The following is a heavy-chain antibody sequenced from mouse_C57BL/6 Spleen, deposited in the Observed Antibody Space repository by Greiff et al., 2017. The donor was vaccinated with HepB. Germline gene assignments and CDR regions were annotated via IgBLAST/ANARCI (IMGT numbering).Heavy chain of an antibody. J-gene: IGHJ1*03. V-gene: IGHV1-82*01. D-gene: IGHD3-1*01. CDR3: ARSGRGDWYFDD. CDR1: GYAFSSSW. CDR2: IYPGDGDT. Sequence: QVQLQQSGPELVKPGASVKISCKASGYAFSSSWMNWVKQRPGKGLEWIGRIYPGDGDTNYNGKFKGKATLTADKSSSTAYMQLSSLTSEDSAVYFCARSGRGDWYFDDWGTGTTVTVSS.